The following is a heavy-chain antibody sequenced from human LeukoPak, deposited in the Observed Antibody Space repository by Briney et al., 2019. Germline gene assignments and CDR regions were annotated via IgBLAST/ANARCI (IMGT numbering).Heavy chain of an antibody. CDR1: GYTLTELS. CDR3: ATDLERGYYDSSGSD. V-gene: IGHV1-24*01. D-gene: IGHD3-22*01. CDR2: FDPEDGET. J-gene: IGHJ4*02. Sequence: ASVKVSCKVSGYTLTELSMHWVRQAPGKGLEWMGGFDPEDGETIYAQKFQGRVTMTEDTSTDTAYMELSSLRSEDTAVYYCATDLERGYYDSSGSDWGQGTLVTVSS.